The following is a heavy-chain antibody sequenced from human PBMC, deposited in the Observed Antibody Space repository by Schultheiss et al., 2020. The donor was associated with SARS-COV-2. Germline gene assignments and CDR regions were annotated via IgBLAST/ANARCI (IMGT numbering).Heavy chain of an antibody. Sequence: GGSLRLSCAASGFTFSSYAMHWVRQAPGKGLEWVAVISYDGSNKYYADSVKGRFTISRDNSKNTLYLQMNSLRAEDTAVYYCARQTHGNDYWGQGTLVTVSS. D-gene: IGHD1-1*01. CDR2: ISYDGSNK. V-gene: IGHV3-30*04. J-gene: IGHJ4*02. CDR3: ARQTHGNDY. CDR1: GFTFSSYA.